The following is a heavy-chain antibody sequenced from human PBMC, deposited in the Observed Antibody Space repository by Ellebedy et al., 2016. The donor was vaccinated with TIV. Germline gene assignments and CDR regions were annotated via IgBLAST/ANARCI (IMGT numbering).Heavy chain of an antibody. CDR3: ARDGATVGDWYFDL. Sequence: GGSLRLXXAASGFTFSNYAMHWVRQAAGKGLEWLTVIAYSGTHTYYADSVKGRLTISRDNSKNTLFLEVDSLRPEDTAVYYCARDGATVGDWYFDLWGRGTLVTVSS. CDR2: IAYSGTHT. J-gene: IGHJ2*01. V-gene: IGHV3-30-3*01. D-gene: IGHD4-23*01. CDR1: GFTFSNYA.